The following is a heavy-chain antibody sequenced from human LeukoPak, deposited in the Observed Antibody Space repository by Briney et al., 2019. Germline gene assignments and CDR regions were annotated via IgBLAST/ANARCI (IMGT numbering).Heavy chain of an antibody. V-gene: IGHV4-4*07. D-gene: IGHD2-15*01. Sequence: SETLSLTCTVSGGSISSYYWSWIRQPAGKGLEWIGRIYSSGSTNYNPSLKSRVTMSVDTSKNQFSLKLSSVTAADTAVYYCARGYCSGGSCYSSIWGLCWFDPWGQGTLVTVSS. CDR2: IYSSGST. J-gene: IGHJ5*02. CDR1: GGSISSYY. CDR3: ARGYCSGGSCYSSIWGLCWFDP.